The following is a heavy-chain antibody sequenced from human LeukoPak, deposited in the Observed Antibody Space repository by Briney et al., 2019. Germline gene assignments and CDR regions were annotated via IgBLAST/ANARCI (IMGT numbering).Heavy chain of an antibody. CDR1: GFTFSSYA. CDR3: AKDPPRRDFWSGHNWFDP. Sequence: PGGSLRLSCAASGFTFSSYAMSSVRQAPGKGLEWVSAISGSGGSTYYADSVKGRFTISRDNSKNTLYLQMNSLRAEDTAVYYCAKDPPRRDFWSGHNWFDPWGQGTLVTVSS. CDR2: ISGSGGST. V-gene: IGHV3-23*01. J-gene: IGHJ5*02. D-gene: IGHD3-3*01.